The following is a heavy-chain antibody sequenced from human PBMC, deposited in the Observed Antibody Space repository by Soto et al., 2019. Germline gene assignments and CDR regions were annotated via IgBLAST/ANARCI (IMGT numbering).Heavy chain of an antibody. Sequence: SETLSLTCTVSGGSISSYYWSWIRQPPGKGLEWIGYIYYSGSTNYNPSLKSRVTISVDTSKNQFSLKLSSVTAADTAVYYCARRLLWFGELSWFDPWGQGTLVTVSS. CDR2: IYYSGST. J-gene: IGHJ5*02. D-gene: IGHD3-10*01. CDR3: ARRLLWFGELSWFDP. CDR1: GGSISSYY. V-gene: IGHV4-59*08.